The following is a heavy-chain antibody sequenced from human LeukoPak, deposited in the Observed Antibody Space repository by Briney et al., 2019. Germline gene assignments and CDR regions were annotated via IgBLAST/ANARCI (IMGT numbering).Heavy chain of an antibody. CDR3: ARDGRHRYYYDSSGFYGSWFDP. J-gene: IGHJ5*02. V-gene: IGHV1-18*01. D-gene: IGHD3-22*01. CDR2: ISGYNGNT. CDR1: GYTFTSYG. Sequence: ASVKVSCKAPGYTFTSYGISWVRQAPGQGLEWMGWISGYNGNTKYAQKLQGRVTMTTDTSTTTAYMELRSLRSDDTAVYYCARDGRHRYYYDSSGFYGSWFDPWGQGTLVTVSS.